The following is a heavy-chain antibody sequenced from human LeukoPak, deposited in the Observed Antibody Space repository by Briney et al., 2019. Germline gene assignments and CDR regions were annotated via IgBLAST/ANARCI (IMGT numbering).Heavy chain of an antibody. V-gene: IGHV4-39*01. CDR2: ISYSGST. Sequence: SETLSLTCTVSGGSISSSSYFWGWIRQPPGKGLEWIGSISYSGSTYYNPYLKSRVTISVGTTKNQFSLKLNSVTAADTAVYYCARSVNIVVEYYFDYWGQGTLVTVSS. CDR1: GGSISSSSYF. J-gene: IGHJ4*02. CDR3: ARSVNIVVEYYFDY. D-gene: IGHD2-15*01.